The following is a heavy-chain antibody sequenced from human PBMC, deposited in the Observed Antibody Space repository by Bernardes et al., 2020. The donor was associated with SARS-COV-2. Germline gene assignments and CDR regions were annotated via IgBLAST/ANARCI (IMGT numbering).Heavy chain of an antibody. Sequence: LSLTCTVSGGSISSGNYYWTWVRQPAGKGLEWIGRVYTSGISNHNPSLESRVSMSLDSSKNQVSLELASVTAADTAVYYCAREKRYDSGWYYFDYWGQGTLVTVSS. J-gene: IGHJ4*02. V-gene: IGHV4-61*02. CDR1: GGSISSGNYY. CDR2: VYTSGIS. D-gene: IGHD6-19*01. CDR3: AREKRYDSGWYYFDY.